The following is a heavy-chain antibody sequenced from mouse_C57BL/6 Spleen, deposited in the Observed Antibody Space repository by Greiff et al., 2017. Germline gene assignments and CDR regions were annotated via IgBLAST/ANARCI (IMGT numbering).Heavy chain of an antibody. CDR1: GYTFTSYW. D-gene: IGHD2-14*01. CDR2: IDPSDSET. CDR3: ARRGVRPYWYFDV. Sequence: QVQLQQPGAELVRPGSSVKLSCKASGYTFTSYWMHWVKQRPIQGLEWIGNIDPSDSETHYNQKFKDKATLTVDKSSSTAYMQLSSLTSEDSAVYYCARRGVRPYWYFDVWGTGTTVTVSS. J-gene: IGHJ1*03. V-gene: IGHV1-52*01.